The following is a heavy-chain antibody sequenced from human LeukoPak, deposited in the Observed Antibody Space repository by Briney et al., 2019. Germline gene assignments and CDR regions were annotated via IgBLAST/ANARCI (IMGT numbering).Heavy chain of an antibody. CDR3: ARDRGYSYRDAFDI. CDR1: GFTFSSYA. V-gene: IGHV3-23*01. D-gene: IGHD5-18*01. J-gene: IGHJ3*02. CDR2: ISGSGGST. Sequence: GGSLRLSCAASGFTFSSYAMSWVRQAPGKGLEWVSGISGSGGSTYYADSVKGRFTISRDNSKNTLYLQMSSLRAEDTAVYYCARDRGYSYRDAFDIWGQGTMVTVSS.